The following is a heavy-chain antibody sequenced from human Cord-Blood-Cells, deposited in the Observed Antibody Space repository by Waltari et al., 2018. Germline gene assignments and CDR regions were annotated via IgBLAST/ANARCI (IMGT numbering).Heavy chain of an antibody. CDR1: GGSFSGYY. Sequence: QVQLQQWGAGLLKPSETLSLPCAVYGGSFSGYYWSWIRQPPGKGLEWIGEINHSGSTNYNPSLKSRVTISVDTSKNQFSLKLSSVTAADTAVYYCARGRGWDIWGQGTMVTVSS. D-gene: IGHD2-15*01. CDR2: INHSGST. CDR3: ARGRGWDI. V-gene: IGHV4-34*01. J-gene: IGHJ3*02.